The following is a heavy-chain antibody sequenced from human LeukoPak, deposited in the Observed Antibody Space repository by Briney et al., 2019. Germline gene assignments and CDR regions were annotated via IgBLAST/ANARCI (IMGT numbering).Heavy chain of an antibody. D-gene: IGHD4-11*01. CDR3: ARWTTTYLDY. Sequence: GASVKVSCKASGYTFTGYYMHWVRQAPGQGLEWMGWINPNSGGTNYAQKFQGRVTMTRDTSTSTVYIELSSLGSEDSAVYYCARWTTTYLDYWGQGTLVTVSS. V-gene: IGHV1-2*02. J-gene: IGHJ4*02. CDR1: GYTFTGYY. CDR2: INPNSGGT.